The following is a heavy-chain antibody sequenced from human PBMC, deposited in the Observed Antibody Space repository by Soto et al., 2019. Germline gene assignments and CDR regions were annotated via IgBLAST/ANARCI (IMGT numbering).Heavy chain of an antibody. D-gene: IGHD6-19*01. V-gene: IGHV3-33*01. CDR3: ARDCAGYSSGWYQRGGFDY. J-gene: IGHJ4*02. CDR2: IWYDGSKK. CDR1: GFTFSSYG. Sequence: QVQLVESGGGVVQPGRSLRLSCAASGFTFSSYGMHWVRQAPGKGLEWVAVIWYDGSKKYYADSVKGRFTISRDNSKNPLYLQMNSLRAEDTAXYYCARDCAGYSSGWYQRGGFDYWGQGTLVTVSS.